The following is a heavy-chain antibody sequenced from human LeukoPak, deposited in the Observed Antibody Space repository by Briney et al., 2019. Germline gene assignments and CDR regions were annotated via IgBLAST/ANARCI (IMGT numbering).Heavy chain of an antibody. CDR3: ARCGYGDMDV. J-gene: IGHJ6*03. CDR1: GGSFSGYY. CDR2: INHSGST. Sequence: SETLSLTCAVYGGSFSGYYWSWIRQPPGKGLEWIGEINHSGSTNYNPSLKSRVTISVDTSKNQFSLKLSSVTAADTAVYYCARCGYGDMDVWGKGTTVTVSS. D-gene: IGHD5-18*01. V-gene: IGHV4-34*01.